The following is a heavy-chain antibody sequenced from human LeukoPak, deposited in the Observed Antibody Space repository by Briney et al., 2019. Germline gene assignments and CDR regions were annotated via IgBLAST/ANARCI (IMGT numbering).Heavy chain of an antibody. CDR1: GFTFSNAW. D-gene: IGHD3-16*02. CDR2: IKSKTDGGTT. J-gene: IGHJ4*02. Sequence: GGSLRLSCAASGFTFSNAWMSWVRQAPGKGLEWVGRIKSKTDGGTTDYAAPVKGRFTISRDDSKNTLYLQMNSLKTEDTAVYYCTTRLLIALGGVIASTFDYWGQGTLVTVSS. V-gene: IGHV3-15*01. CDR3: TTRLLIALGGVIASTFDY.